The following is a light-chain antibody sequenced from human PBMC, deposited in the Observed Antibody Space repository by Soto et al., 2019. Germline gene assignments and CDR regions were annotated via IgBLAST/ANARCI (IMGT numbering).Light chain of an antibody. Sequence: EIVLTQSQATLSLSPWEIATLSCRASQSVSSYLPWYQQKPGQAPMLLIYDASTRAAGIPARFSGSWSGTEFTLTISSLQSEDFAVYYCQQYNNWRTFGQGTKVDIK. CDR2: DAS. V-gene: IGKV3-15*01. CDR3: QQYNNWRT. CDR1: QSVSSY. J-gene: IGKJ1*01.